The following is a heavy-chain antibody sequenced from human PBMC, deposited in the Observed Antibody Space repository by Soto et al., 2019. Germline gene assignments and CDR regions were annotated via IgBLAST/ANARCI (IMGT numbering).Heavy chain of an antibody. CDR1: GFTFSSYA. CDR3: VRAIAAAGSY. D-gene: IGHD6-13*01. CDR2: ISDSGGSK. Sequence: LRLSCAASGFTFSSYAMSWVRQAPGKGLEWVSDISDSGGSKYYADSVKGRFTISRDNAWNSVYLQMNSLRGEDTAVYYCVRAIAAAGSYWGQGILVTVSS. V-gene: IGHV3-23*01. J-gene: IGHJ4*02.